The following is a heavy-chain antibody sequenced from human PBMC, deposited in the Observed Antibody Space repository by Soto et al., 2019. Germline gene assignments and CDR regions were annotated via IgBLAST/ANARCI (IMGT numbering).Heavy chain of an antibody. J-gene: IGHJ4*02. CDR1: GFTFSSYS. CDR2: ISSSSSYI. D-gene: IGHD3-22*01. V-gene: IGHV3-21*01. Sequence: EVQLVESGGGLVKPGGSLRLSCAASGFTFSSYSMNWVRQAPGKGLEWVSSISSSSSYIYYADSVKGRFTISRDNAKNSLYLQMNSLRAVDTAVYYCARDTLLRYYDSSQVDYWGQGTLVTVSS. CDR3: ARDTLLRYYDSSQVDY.